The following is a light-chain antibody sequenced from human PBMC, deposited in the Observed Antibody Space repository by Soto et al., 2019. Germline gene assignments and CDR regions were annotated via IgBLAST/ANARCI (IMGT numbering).Light chain of an antibody. J-gene: IGLJ2*01. CDR3: SSYAGSNNLV. Sequence: QSALTQPPSASWSPGQSVTISCTGTNSDVGGYNYVSWYQQHPGKAPKLMIYEVSKRPSGVPDRFSGSKSGNTASLTVSGLQAEDEADYYCSSYAGSNNLVFGGGTKLTVL. CDR2: EVS. CDR1: NSDVGGYNY. V-gene: IGLV2-8*01.